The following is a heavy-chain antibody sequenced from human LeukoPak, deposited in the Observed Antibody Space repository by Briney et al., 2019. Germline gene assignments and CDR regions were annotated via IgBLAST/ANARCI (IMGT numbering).Heavy chain of an antibody. CDR3: ARRVVVPAAIDWYFDL. Sequence: PGESLKISCKGSGYSFTSYWIGWVRQMPGKGLEWMGIIYPGDSDTRYSPSFQGQVTISADKSISTAYLQWSSLKASDTAMYYCARRVVVPAAIDWYFDLWGRGTLVTVSS. V-gene: IGHV5-51*01. CDR1: GYSFTSYW. J-gene: IGHJ2*01. CDR2: IYPGDSDT. D-gene: IGHD2-2*01.